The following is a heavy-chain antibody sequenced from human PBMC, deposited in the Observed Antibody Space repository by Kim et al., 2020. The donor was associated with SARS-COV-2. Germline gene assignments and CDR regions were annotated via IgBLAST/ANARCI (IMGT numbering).Heavy chain of an antibody. V-gene: IGHV3-64D*06. CDR1: GFMFSNHI. D-gene: IGHD5-12*01. CDR2: ITSNGGST. J-gene: IGHJ2*01. Sequence: GGSLRLSCSASGFMFSNHIMHWVRQAPGMGLEDVSGITSNGGSTYYVDAVKGRFTISRDTSRNTPYLQMRSLRVEDTATYYCVWGNDIMATRDRYFDLWGRGTLVSVSS. CDR3: VWGNDIMATRDRYFDL.